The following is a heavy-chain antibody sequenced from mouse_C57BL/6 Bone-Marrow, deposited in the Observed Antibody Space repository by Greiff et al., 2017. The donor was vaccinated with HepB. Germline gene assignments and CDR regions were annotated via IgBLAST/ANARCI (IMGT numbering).Heavy chain of an antibody. CDR1: GFTFSDYG. CDR3: AITTVVAN. CDR2: ISSGSSTI. V-gene: IGHV5-17*01. J-gene: IGHJ4*01. D-gene: IGHD1-1*01. Sequence: DVMLVESGGGLVKPGGSLKLSCAASGFTFSDYGMHWVRQAPEKGLEWVAYISSGSSTIYYADTVKGRFTISRDNAKNTLFLQMTSLRSEDTAMYYCAITTVVANWGQGTSVTVSS.